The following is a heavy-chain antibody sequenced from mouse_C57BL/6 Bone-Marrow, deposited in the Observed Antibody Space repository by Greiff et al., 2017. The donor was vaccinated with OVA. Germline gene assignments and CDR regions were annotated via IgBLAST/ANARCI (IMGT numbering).Heavy chain of an antibody. CDR1: GYTFTSYW. CDR2: IDPSDSYT. CDR3: ARIYYDYDDWFAD. V-gene: IGHV1-50*01. J-gene: IGHJ3*01. D-gene: IGHD2-4*01. Sequence: QVQLQQPGAELVKPGASVKLSCKASGYTFTSYWMQWVKQRPGQGLEWIGEIDPSDSYTNYNQKFKGKATLTVDTSSSTAYMQLSSLTSEDSAVYYCARIYYDYDDWFADWGQGTLVTVSA.